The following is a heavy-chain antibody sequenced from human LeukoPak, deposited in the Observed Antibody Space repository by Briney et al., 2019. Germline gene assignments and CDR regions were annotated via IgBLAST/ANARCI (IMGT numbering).Heavy chain of an antibody. V-gene: IGHV3-15*01. CDR3: TTTVVVTALDAFDI. Sequence: SSTTSGFTGGKAGMRGVRRGRGIRQKWVILIKTKSEGGTTDYAAPVKGRFTISRDDSKNTLYLQMNSLKTEDTAVYYCTTTVVVTALDAFDIWGQGTRVTVSS. D-gene: IGHD2-21*02. CDR1: GFTGGKAG. CDR2: IKTKSEGGTT. J-gene: IGHJ3*02.